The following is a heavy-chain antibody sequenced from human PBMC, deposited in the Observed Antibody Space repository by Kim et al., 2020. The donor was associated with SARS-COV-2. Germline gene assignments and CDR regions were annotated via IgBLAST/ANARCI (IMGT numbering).Heavy chain of an antibody. CDR3: ARDLLRGWCDP. CDR2: T. J-gene: IGHJ5*02. V-gene: IGHV4-4*02. Sequence: TNHDRSLKSRVTISVDKSKNQFSLKLSSVTAADTAVYYCARDLLRGWCDPWGQGTLVTVSS.